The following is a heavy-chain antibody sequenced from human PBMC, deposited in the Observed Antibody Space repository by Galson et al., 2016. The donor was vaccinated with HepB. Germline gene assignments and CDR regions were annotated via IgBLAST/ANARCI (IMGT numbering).Heavy chain of an antibody. D-gene: IGHD3-3*01. V-gene: IGHV3-9*01. J-gene: IGHJ6*04. CDR3: TKHINSEIFGVVIGLGKDV. CDR2: ISWNSGSI. Sequence: SLRLSCAVSGFTFGDCAMHWVRQVPGKGLEWVSSISWNSGSIAFADSVKGRFTISRDNAKNSLYLQMKSLTTDDTALYYCTKHINSEIFGVVIGLGKDVWGKGTTVTVSA. CDR1: GFTFGDCA.